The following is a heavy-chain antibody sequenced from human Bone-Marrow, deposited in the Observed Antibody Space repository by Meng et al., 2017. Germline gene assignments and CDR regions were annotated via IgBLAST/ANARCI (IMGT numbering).Heavy chain of an antibody. D-gene: IGHD2-21*01. Sequence: QVQLQESGPGLVKPSETLSLTCTVSGASISSYYWSWIRQPPGKGLEWIGYIYYSGNTNYNPSLKSRVTISVDTSKNQFSLKLSSVTAADTAVYYCAREGVPYVPGDLWGQGTLVTVSS. CDR3: AREGVPYVPGDL. CDR1: GASISSYY. J-gene: IGHJ4*02. CDR2: IYYSGNT. V-gene: IGHV4-59*01.